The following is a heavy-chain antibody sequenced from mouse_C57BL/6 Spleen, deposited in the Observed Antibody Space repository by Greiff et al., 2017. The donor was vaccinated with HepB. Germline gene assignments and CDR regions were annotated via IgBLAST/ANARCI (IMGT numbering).Heavy chain of an antibody. CDR3: ARQRGSAEEYDY. D-gene: IGHD5-1*01. V-gene: IGHV5-6*01. J-gene: IGHJ2*01. CDR2: ISSGGSYT. Sequence: EVQLVESGGDLVKPGGSLKLSCAASGFTFSSYGMSWVRQTPDKRLEWVATISSGGSYTYYPDSVKGRFTISRDNAKNTLYLQMSSLKSEDTAMYYCARQRGSAEEYDYWGQGTTLTVSS. CDR1: GFTFSSYG.